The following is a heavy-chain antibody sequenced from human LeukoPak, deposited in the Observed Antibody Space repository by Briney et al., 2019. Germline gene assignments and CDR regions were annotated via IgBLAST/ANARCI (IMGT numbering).Heavy chain of an antibody. V-gene: IGHV1-2*02. CDR2: INPNSGGT. J-gene: IGHJ2*01. D-gene: IGHD4-23*01. CDR1: GYTFTGYY. CDR3: ARGPTYGGNSGYFDL. Sequence: ASVKVSCKASGYTFTGYYMHWVRQAPGQGLEWMGWINPNSGGTNYAQKFQGRVTMTTDTSTSTAYMELRSLRSDDTAVYYCARGPTYGGNSGYFDLWGRGTLVTVSS.